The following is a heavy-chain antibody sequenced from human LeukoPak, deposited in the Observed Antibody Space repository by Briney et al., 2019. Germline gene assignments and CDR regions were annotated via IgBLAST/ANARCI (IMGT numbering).Heavy chain of an antibody. CDR2: ISAYNGNT. J-gene: IGHJ4*02. D-gene: IGHD3-22*01. CDR3: ATAHYYDSSGYYGPFDY. Sequence: ASVKVSCKASGYTFTSYGISWVRQAPGQGLEWMGWISAYNGNTNYAQKLQGRVTMTTDTSTSTAYMELRSLRFDDTAVYYCATAHYYDSSGYYGPFDYWGQGTLVTVSS. CDR1: GYTFTSYG. V-gene: IGHV1-18*01.